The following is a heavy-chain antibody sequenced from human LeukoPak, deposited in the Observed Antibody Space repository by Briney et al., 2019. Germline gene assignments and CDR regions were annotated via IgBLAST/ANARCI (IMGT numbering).Heavy chain of an antibody. CDR1: GFTFSSYW. CDR2: INSDGSST. V-gene: IGHV3-74*01. D-gene: IGHD4-23*01. CDR3: ARVGYSAQVDY. J-gene: IGHJ4*02. Sequence: GGSLRLSCAASGFTFSSYWMHWVRQAPGKGLVWVSRINSDGSSTSYADSVKGRFTISRDNAKNTLYLQMNSLRAEDTAVYYCARVGYSAQVDYWGQGTVVTVSS.